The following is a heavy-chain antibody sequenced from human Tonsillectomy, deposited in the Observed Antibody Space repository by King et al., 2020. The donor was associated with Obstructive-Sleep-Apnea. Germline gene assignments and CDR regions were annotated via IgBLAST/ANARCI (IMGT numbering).Heavy chain of an antibody. V-gene: IGHV3-11*01. Sequence: VQLVESGGGLVKPGGSLRLSCAASGFTFSDSYMSWIRQAPGKGLEWVSYITSDSNTVYYADSVKGRFTMSRDNAKNSLYLQMNSLRAEDTAVYYCARAMYYYDSAAFDYWGQGTLVTVSS. D-gene: IGHD3-22*01. CDR1: GFTFSDSY. CDR2: ITSDSNTV. J-gene: IGHJ4*02. CDR3: ARAMYYYDSAAFDY.